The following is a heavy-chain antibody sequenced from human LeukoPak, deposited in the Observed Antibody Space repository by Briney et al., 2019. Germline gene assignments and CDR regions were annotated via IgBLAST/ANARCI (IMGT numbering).Heavy chain of an antibody. J-gene: IGHJ3*02. Sequence: PSETLSLTCTVSGGSISSYYRSWIRQTPGKGLEWIGYIYYSGSTNFNPSLKSRVTISVDTSKNQSSLKMSSVTAADTAVYYCAREGYSSSWTRDDAFDIWGQGTMVTVSS. CDR1: GGSISSYY. D-gene: IGHD6-13*01. CDR3: AREGYSSSWTRDDAFDI. V-gene: IGHV4-59*01. CDR2: IYYSGST.